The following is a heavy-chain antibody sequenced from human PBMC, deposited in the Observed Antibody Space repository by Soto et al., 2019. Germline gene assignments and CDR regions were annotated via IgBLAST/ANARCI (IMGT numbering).Heavy chain of an antibody. Sequence: GGSLRLSCAASGFTISSYWMHWVRQAPGKGLVWVSRITSDGRDTTYADSVKGRFTISRDNAKNTLYLQMNSLRAEDTAVYYCSLSPKEATGDWGQGTLVTVSS. CDR3: SLSPKEATGD. CDR2: ITSDGRDT. J-gene: IGHJ4*02. D-gene: IGHD5-12*01. CDR1: GFTISSYW. V-gene: IGHV3-74*01.